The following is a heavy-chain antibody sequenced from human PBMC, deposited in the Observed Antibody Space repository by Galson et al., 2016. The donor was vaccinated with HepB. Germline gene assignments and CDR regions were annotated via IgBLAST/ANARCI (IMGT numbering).Heavy chain of an antibody. CDR2: MSSDGSKT. Sequence: SLRLSCAASGFSFSTFPMHWLRQAPGKGLDWVAFMSSDGSKTFYAGSVRGRFTISRDNSANTLYLQMNSLRPDDTAVYYCATEGPPPLDIRFDDWGQGTLVTVSS. CDR1: GFSFSTFP. J-gene: IGHJ4*02. CDR3: ATEGPPPLDIRFDD. D-gene: IGHD3/OR15-3a*01. V-gene: IGHV3-30*14.